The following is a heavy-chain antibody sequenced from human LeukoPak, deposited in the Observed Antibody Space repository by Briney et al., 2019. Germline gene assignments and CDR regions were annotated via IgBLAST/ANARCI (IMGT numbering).Heavy chain of an antibody. CDR3: ARIPIHGSGSFDY. J-gene: IGHJ4*02. CDR1: GFTFSSYW. CDR2: IKQDGSEK. D-gene: IGHD3-10*01. Sequence: GGSVRLSCAASGFTFSSYWMSSVRQAPGKGLEWVANIKQDGSEKYYVDSVKGRFTISRDNAKNSLYLQMNSLRAEDTAVYYCARIPIHGSGSFDYWGQGTLVTVSS. V-gene: IGHV3-7*03.